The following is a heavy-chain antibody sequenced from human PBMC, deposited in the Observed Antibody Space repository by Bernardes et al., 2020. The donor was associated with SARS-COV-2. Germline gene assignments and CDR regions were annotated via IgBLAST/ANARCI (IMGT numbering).Heavy chain of an antibody. V-gene: IGHV4-31*03. Sequence: TLSLTCTVSGGSISSGGYYWSWIRQHPGKGLEWIGYIYYSGSTYYNPSLKSRVTISVDTSKNQFSLKLSSVTAADTAVYYCARDKGFGELASYDAFDIWGQGTMVTVSS. J-gene: IGHJ3*02. CDR1: GGSISSGGYY. CDR3: ARDKGFGELASYDAFDI. D-gene: IGHD3-10*01. CDR2: IYYSGST.